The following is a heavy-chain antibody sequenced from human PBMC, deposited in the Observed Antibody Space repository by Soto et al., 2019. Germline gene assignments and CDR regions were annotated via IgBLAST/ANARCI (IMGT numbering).Heavy chain of an antibody. D-gene: IGHD1-26*01. CDR2: IYFSGST. CDR1: GGSISSGGYY. J-gene: IGHJ6*02. V-gene: IGHV4-31*03. CDR3: ARGWWEREGYVMDV. Sequence: SETLSLTCTVSGGSISSGGYYWSWIRQHPGKGLEWIGYIYFSGSTYYNPSLKSRVTISVDTSKNQFSLKLSSVTAADTAVYYCARGWWEREGYVMDVWGQGTLFIVAS.